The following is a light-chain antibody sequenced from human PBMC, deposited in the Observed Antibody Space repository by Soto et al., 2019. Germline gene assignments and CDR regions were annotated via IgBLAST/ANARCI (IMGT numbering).Light chain of an antibody. J-gene: IGKJ1*01. CDR2: GAS. CDR1: QSVSSN. CDR3: QQYNNWPRT. V-gene: IGKV3-15*01. Sequence: EIVMTQSPATLSVSPGERATLSCRASQSVSSNLAWYQQKPGQAPRLLIYGASTRATGIPARFSGSGSGTEFTLTTSSLQSEDFAVSYCQQYNNWPRTFGQGTKVDI.